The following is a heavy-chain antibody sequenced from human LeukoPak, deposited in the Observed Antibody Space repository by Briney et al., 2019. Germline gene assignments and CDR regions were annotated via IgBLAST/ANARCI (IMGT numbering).Heavy chain of an antibody. J-gene: IGHJ4*02. CDR2: ISGDGRST. Sequence: PGGSLRLSCTASGFTFHYYAMHWVRQAPGKGLEWVSHISGDGRSTYYTGSVKGRFTISRDNSKNSQYLQMNSQTTEDTAMYYCAKGGGWLVDYWGQGTLVTVSS. CDR1: GFTFHYYA. CDR3: AKGGGWLVDY. V-gene: IGHV3-43*02. D-gene: IGHD6-19*01.